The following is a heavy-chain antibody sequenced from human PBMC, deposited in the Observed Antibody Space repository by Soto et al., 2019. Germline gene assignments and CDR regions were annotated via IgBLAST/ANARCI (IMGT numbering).Heavy chain of an antibody. Sequence: SETLSLTCAVSGASISGSYYYWAWLLQSPGKGPEWIGSVFYTGFTSYNPSLESRVSVSVDTSKSQFSLKLSAVTAADTAVYYCATSQKGYNWNYFDHWGQGALVTVSS. D-gene: IGHD1-20*01. CDR2: VFYTGFT. CDR1: GASISGSYYY. CDR3: ATSQKGYNWNYFDH. J-gene: IGHJ4*02. V-gene: IGHV4-39*01.